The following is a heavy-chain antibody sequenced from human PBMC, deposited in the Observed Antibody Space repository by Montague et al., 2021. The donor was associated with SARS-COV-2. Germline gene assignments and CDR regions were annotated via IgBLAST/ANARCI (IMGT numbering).Heavy chain of an antibody. J-gene: IGHJ4*02. CDR3: AKGSYDFWSGYDRRGYFDY. V-gene: IGHV3-23*03. Sequence: RLSCAASGFPFSSYAMSWVRQAPGKGLEWVSVIYSGGSSTYYADSVKGRFTISRDNSKNTLYLQINSLRAEDTAVYYCAKGSYDFWSGYDRRGYFDYWGQGTLVTVSS. D-gene: IGHD3-3*01. CDR2: IYSGGSST. CDR1: GFPFSSYA.